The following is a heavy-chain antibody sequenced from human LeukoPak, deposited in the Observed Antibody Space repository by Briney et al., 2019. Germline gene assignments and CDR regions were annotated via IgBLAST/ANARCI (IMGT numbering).Heavy chain of an antibody. CDR3: AKKDYYYMDV. CDR2: IYNGGST. CDR1: GGSISSSSYY. J-gene: IGHJ6*03. Sequence: SETLSLTCTVSGGSISSSSYYWTWIRQPPGKGLEWIGSIYNGGSTYYNPSLKSRVTISVDTSNNQFSLRLSSVTAADTAVYYCAKKDYYYMDVWGKGTTVTVSS. V-gene: IGHV4-39*07.